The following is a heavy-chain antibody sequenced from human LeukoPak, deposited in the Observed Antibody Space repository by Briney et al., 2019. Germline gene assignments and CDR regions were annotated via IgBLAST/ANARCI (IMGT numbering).Heavy chain of an antibody. D-gene: IGHD6-19*01. V-gene: IGHV3-23*01. CDR1: GFTFSNFD. CDR2: VSGSGSST. Sequence: GGSLTLSCAASGFTFSNFDMSWVRQAPGKGLEWVSAVSGSGSSTSYADSVKGRFTISRDNYKNTLYLQMNSLRAEDTAVYYCAKAPLQWPRLFDYWGQGALVTFSS. J-gene: IGHJ4*02. CDR3: AKAPLQWPRLFDY.